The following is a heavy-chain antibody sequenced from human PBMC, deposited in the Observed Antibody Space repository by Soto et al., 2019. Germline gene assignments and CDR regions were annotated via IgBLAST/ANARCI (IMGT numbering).Heavy chain of an antibody. J-gene: IGHJ6*02. CDR2: ISSSSSYI. V-gene: IGHV3-21*01. CDR1: GFTFSSYS. D-gene: IGHD2-2*02. Sequence: GGSLRLSCAASGFTFSSYSMNWVRQAPGKGLEWVSSISSSSSYIYYADSVKGRFTISRDNAKNSLYLQMNSLRAEDTAVYYCARVSCSSTSCYSPRDYYYYGMDVWGQGTKVTVSS. CDR3: ARVSCSSTSCYSPRDYYYYGMDV.